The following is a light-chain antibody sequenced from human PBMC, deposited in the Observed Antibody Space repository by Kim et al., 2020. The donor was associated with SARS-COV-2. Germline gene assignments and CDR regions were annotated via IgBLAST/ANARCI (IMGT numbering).Light chain of an antibody. CDR3: QQSYSAPRT. V-gene: IGKV1-39*01. CDR2: GTS. J-gene: IGKJ1*01. Sequence: SASVGDRVTITCRASQGVSNYLNWYQHKPGTAPTLLIYGTSSLQIGVPSRFSGSGYGTDFTLTISSLQPEDCATYYCQQSYSAPRTFGPGTKVEI. CDR1: QGVSNY.